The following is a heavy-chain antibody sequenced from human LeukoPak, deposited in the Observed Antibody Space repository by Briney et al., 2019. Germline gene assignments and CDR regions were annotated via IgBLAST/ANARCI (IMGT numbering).Heavy chain of an antibody. CDR2: ISGSGGST. Sequence: PGGSLRLSCAASGFTLSCYGMSRVRQAPGKGLEWVSAISGSGGSTYYADSVKGRFTISRDNSKNTLYLQMNSLRAEDTAVYYCADSRGWYYYYDMDVWGKGTTVTVSS. CDR3: ADSRGWYYYYDMDV. CDR1: GFTLSCYG. J-gene: IGHJ6*03. D-gene: IGHD6-19*01. V-gene: IGHV3-23*01.